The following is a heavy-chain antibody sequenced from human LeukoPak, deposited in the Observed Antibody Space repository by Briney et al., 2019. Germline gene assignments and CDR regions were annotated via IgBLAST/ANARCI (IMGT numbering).Heavy chain of an antibody. D-gene: IGHD3-22*01. CDR2: IYYSGST. CDR3: ATVYDSSATDAFDI. CDR1: GYSISSGYY. Sequence: PSETLSLTCAVSGYSISSGYYWGWIRQPPGKGLEWIGSIYYSGSTYYNPSLKSRVTISVDTSKNQFSLKLSSVTAADTAVYYCATVYDSSATDAFDIWGQGTMVTVSS. J-gene: IGHJ3*02. V-gene: IGHV4-38-2*01.